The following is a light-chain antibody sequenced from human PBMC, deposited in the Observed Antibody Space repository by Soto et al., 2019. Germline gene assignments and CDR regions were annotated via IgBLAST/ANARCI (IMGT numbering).Light chain of an antibody. CDR1: QSITSW. CDR2: AAS. J-gene: IGKJ2*01. CDR3: QQVKSFPYT. V-gene: IGKV1-12*01. Sequence: DIQMTQSPSSVSASVGDRVTITCRASQSITSWIAWFQQKPGTAPKLLIFAASSLRGGVSSRFSGSGSETEFTLTISSLQPEDFAVYYCQQVKSFPYTFGQGTKVEIK.